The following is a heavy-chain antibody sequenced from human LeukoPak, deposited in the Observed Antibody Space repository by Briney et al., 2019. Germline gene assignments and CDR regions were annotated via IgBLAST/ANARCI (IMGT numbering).Heavy chain of an antibody. D-gene: IGHD3-22*01. CDR1: GGSISSYY. CDR2: IYYSGST. CDR3: ARDGLSLPPRRFGMDV. Sequence: KTSGTLSLTCSVSGGSISSYYWSWIRQPPGKGLEWIGYIYYSGSTNYNPSLKSRVTISVDTTKNQFSLKLSSVTAADTAVYYCARDGLSLPPRRFGMDVWGQGTTVIVSS. V-gene: IGHV4-59*01. J-gene: IGHJ6*02.